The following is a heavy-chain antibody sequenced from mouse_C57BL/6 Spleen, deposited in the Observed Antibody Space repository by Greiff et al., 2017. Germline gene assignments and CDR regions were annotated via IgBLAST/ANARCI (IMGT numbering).Heavy chain of an antibody. Sequence: QVQLQQSGAELARPGASVKLSCKASGYTFTSYGISWVKQRTGQGLEWIGEIDPRSGNTDYNEKFKGKATLTADKSASTAYMELRSLTSEDSAVYVCARGGSFITTVVATCEDYWGQGTTLTVSS. CDR2: IDPRSGNT. V-gene: IGHV1-81*01. D-gene: IGHD1-1*01. J-gene: IGHJ2*01. CDR1: GYTFTSYG. CDR3: ARGGSFITTVVATCEDY.